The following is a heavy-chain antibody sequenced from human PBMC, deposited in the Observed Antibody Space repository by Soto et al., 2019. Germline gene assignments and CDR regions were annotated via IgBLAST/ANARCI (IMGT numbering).Heavy chain of an antibody. CDR2: INHSGRT. J-gene: IGHJ6*02. V-gene: IGHV4-34*01. D-gene: IGHD2-21*02. Sequence: PSETLSLTCAVYGGSFSGYYWSRIRQPPGKGLEWIGEINHSGRTNYNPSLKSRVTISVDTSKNQFSLKLSSVTAADTAVFYCARVRTVTATFYYYYGMDVWGQGTTVTVSS. CDR3: ARVRTVTATFYYYYGMDV. CDR1: GGSFSGYY.